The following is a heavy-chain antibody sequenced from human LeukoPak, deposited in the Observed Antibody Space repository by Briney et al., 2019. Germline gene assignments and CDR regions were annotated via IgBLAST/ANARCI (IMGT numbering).Heavy chain of an antibody. CDR3: AKGQGAAGVTGRSSNWFDP. D-gene: IGHD6-13*01. J-gene: IGHJ5*02. CDR1: GFTFSSYT. CDR2: ISGSGGNT. Sequence: GGSLRLSCAASGFTFSSYTMSWVRQAPGKGLEWVSGISGSGGNTYYADSVKGRFTISRDNSKNTLYLQMNGLRAEDTAIYYCAKGQGAAGVTGRSSNWFDPWGQGTLVTVSS. V-gene: IGHV3-23*01.